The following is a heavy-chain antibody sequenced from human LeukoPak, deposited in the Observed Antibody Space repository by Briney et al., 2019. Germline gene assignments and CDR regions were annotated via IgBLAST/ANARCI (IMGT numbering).Heavy chain of an antibody. Sequence: PGGSLRLSCAASGFNFSSYAMHWVRQAPGKGLEWVAVISYDGSNKYYADSVKGRFTISRDNSKNTLYLQMNSLRAEDTAVYYCARGEVYDSHFDYWGQGTLVTVSS. CDR2: ISYDGSNK. V-gene: IGHV3-30-3*01. CDR1: GFNFSSYA. J-gene: IGHJ4*02. CDR3: ARGEVYDSHFDY. D-gene: IGHD3-22*01.